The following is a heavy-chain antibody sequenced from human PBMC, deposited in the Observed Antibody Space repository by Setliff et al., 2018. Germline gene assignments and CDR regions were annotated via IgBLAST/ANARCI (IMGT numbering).Heavy chain of an antibody. CDR1: GGSISTFY. Sequence: SETLSLTCTVSGGSISTFYWSWIRQSPEKGLEWIAYIHYSGSTNQNPSLKSRVTISLDTPKNQFYLKLSYMSAADTAVYYCARVLDHRDGYQNSPGFDFWGQGALVTVSS. V-gene: IGHV4-59*01. D-gene: IGHD2-21*01. CDR3: ARVLDHRDGYQNSPGFDF. J-gene: IGHJ4*02. CDR2: IHYSGST.